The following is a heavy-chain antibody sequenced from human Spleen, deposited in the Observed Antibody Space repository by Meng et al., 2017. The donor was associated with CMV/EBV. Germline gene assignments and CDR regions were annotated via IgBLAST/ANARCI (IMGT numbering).Heavy chain of an antibody. J-gene: IGHJ5*02. Sequence: GISWVRQAPGQGLEWMGWISAYNGNTNYAQKLQGRVTMTTDTSTSTAYMELRSLRSDDTAVYYCARDQGPYYDFWSGYPLNWFNPWGQGTLVTVSS. CDR2: ISAYNGNT. CDR1: G. CDR3: ARDQGPYYDFWSGYPLNWFNP. D-gene: IGHD3-3*01. V-gene: IGHV1-18*01.